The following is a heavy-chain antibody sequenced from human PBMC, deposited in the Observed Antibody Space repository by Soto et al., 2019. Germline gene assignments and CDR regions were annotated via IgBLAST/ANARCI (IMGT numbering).Heavy chain of an antibody. J-gene: IGHJ4*02. V-gene: IGHV3-30*03. Sequence: GSLRLSCAASGFTFSSYGMHWVRQAPGKGLEWVAVISYDGSNKYYADSVKGRFTISRDNSKNTLYLQMNSLRAEDTAVYYCTFVEMATKDDYWGQGTLVTVSS. CDR2: ISYDGSNK. CDR3: TFVEMATKDDY. CDR1: GFTFSSYG. D-gene: IGHD5-12*01.